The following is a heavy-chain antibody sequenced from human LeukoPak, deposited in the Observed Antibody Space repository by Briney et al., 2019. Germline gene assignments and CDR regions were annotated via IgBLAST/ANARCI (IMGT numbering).Heavy chain of an antibody. CDR1: GGSLSSGSYY. Sequence: SQTLSLTCTVSGGSLSSGSYYWSWLRQPAGRGLEWIGRIYTSGSTNYNPPLKSRVTISVDTSKNQFSLKLSSVTAADTAVYYCARYSGWYGSDYWGQGTLVTVSS. CDR2: IYTSGST. J-gene: IGHJ4*02. V-gene: IGHV4-61*02. D-gene: IGHD6-19*01. CDR3: ARYSGWYGSDY.